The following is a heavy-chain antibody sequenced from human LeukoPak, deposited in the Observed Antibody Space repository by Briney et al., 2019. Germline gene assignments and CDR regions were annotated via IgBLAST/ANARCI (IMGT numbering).Heavy chain of an antibody. J-gene: IGHJ6*03. CDR2: IYYSGST. CDR1: GGSISSSSYY. CDR3: ASSPSAFSGMDV. Sequence: PSETLSLTCTVSGGSISSSSYYWGWIRQPPGKGLEWIGSIYYSGSTYYNPSLKSRVTISVDTSKNQFSLKLSSVTAADTAVYYCASSPSAFSGMDVWGKGTTAAVSS. V-gene: IGHV4-39*01. D-gene: IGHD3-10*01.